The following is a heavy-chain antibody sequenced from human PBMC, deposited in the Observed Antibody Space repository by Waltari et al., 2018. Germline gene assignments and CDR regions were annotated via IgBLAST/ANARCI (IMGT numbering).Heavy chain of an antibody. Sequence: QLQLQESGPGLVKPSETLSLTCTVSGGSISSSSYYWGWIRQPPGKGLEWIGSIYYSGSTYDNPSLKSRVSISVDTAKNQFSLKLSSVTAADTAVYYCARIPYYYYGMDVWGQGTTVTVSS. V-gene: IGHV4-39*07. CDR1: GGSISSSSYY. CDR2: IYYSGST. J-gene: IGHJ6*02. D-gene: IGHD2-2*02. CDR3: ARIPYYYYGMDV.